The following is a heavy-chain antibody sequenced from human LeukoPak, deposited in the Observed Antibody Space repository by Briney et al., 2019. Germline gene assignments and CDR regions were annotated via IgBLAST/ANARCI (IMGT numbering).Heavy chain of an antibody. CDR3: AKDPGRIAAASDY. D-gene: IGHD6-13*01. V-gene: IGHV3-30*18. CDR1: GFRFTNFG. J-gene: IGHJ4*02. CDR2: ISYDGSNE. Sequence: PGMSLRLSCAASGFRFTNFGMHWVRQAPGKGLEWVAVISYDGSNEYYADSVKGRFTISRDNSKNTLYLQMNSLRAEDTAVYYCAKDPGRIAAASDYWGQGTLVTVSS.